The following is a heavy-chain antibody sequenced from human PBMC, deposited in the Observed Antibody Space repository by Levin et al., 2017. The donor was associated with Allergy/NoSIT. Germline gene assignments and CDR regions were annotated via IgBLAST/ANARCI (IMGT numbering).Heavy chain of an antibody. Sequence: PGGSLRLSCAASGFTFSRNGMHWVRQAPGKGLEWVAVISYDGSSQHYADSVKGRFTISRDNRRNTLYLQLNNLRSEDTAVYHCAKESFRVRDFDDWGQGTLVTVSS. V-gene: IGHV3-30*18. J-gene: IGHJ4*02. CDR2: ISYDGSSQ. D-gene: IGHD3-10*01. CDR3: AKESFRVRDFDD. CDR1: GFTFSRNG.